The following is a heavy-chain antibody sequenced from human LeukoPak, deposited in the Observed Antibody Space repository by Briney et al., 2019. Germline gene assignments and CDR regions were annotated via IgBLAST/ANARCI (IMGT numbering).Heavy chain of an antibody. Sequence: SQTLSLTCTVSGGSISSGGYYWSWIRQPPGKGLEWIGYIYHSGSTYYNPSLKSRVTISVDRSKNQFSLKLSSVTAADTAVYYCARDRVVPAAIDYWGQGTLVTVSS. V-gene: IGHV4-30-2*01. CDR3: ARDRVVPAAIDY. J-gene: IGHJ4*02. CDR2: IYHSGST. D-gene: IGHD2-2*01. CDR1: GGSISSGGYY.